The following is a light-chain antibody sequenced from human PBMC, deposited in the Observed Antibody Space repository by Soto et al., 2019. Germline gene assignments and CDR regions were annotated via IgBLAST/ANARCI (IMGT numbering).Light chain of an antibody. V-gene: IGKV3-15*01. CDR2: GAS. Sequence: EIVMTQSPATLSVSPGERATLSCRASQSVSSNLAWYQQKPGQAPRLLIYGASTRATGIPARFSGSGSGTEFTLTISSLQSEDFAVYFCQQYNNSPSFGQGLKEDI. CDR1: QSVSSN. CDR3: QQYNNSPS. J-gene: IGKJ1*01.